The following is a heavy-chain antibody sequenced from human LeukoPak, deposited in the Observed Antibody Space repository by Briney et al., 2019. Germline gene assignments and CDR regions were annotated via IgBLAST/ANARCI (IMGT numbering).Heavy chain of an antibody. D-gene: IGHD2-2*01. J-gene: IGHJ4*02. CDR1: GFIFSSYA. CDR3: AKGYCTSTSCYRFDY. CDR2: ISGSGASK. Sequence: GETLRLSCAASGFIFSSYAMTWVRQAPGKGLEWVSTISGSGASKYYADSVKGRFTTSRDNSKNTLYVKMNSLRAEDTAIYYCAKGYCTSTSCYRFDYWGQGALVTVSS. V-gene: IGHV3-23*01.